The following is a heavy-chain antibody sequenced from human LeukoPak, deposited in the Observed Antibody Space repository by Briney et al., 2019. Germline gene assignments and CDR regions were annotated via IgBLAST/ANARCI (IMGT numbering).Heavy chain of an antibody. CDR2: INHSGST. D-gene: IGHD6-6*01. CDR1: GGSFSGYY. CDR3: ARGRAEYSSSRAGYYYYMDV. Sequence: PSETLSLTCAVYGGSFSGYYWSWIRQPPGKGLEWIGEINHSGSTNYNPSLKSRVTISVDTSKNQFSLKLSSVTAADTAMYYCARGRAEYSSSRAGYYYYMDVWGKGTTVTVSS. V-gene: IGHV4-34*01. J-gene: IGHJ6*03.